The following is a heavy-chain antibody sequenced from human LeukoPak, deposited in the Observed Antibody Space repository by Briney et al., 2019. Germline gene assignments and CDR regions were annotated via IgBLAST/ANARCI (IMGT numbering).Heavy chain of an antibody. CDR1: GFTFSSYA. D-gene: IGHD4-17*01. J-gene: IGHJ5*02. CDR2: ISGSGGST. Sequence: PGGSLRLSCAASGFTFSSYAMSWVRQAPGKGLEWVSAISGSGGSTYYADSVKGRFTISRDNSKNTLYLQMNSLRAEDTAVYYCAKENWHGDYEGEDYNWFDPWGQGTLVTVSS. V-gene: IGHV3-23*01. CDR3: AKENWHGDYEGEDYNWFDP.